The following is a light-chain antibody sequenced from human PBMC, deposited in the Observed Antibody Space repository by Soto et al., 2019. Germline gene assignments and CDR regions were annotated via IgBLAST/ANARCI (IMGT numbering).Light chain of an antibody. V-gene: IGLV2-14*01. CDR3: SSYTSSSTYV. CDR2: DVT. J-gene: IGLJ1*01. CDR1: SGDVGGYSY. Sequence: HSALTQPASVSGSPGQSITISCTGTSGDVGGYSYVSWYQQHPGKAPKLMIYDVTNRPSGVSDRFSGSKSGNTASLTISGLQAEDEADYYCSSYTSSSTYVFGAGTKLTVL.